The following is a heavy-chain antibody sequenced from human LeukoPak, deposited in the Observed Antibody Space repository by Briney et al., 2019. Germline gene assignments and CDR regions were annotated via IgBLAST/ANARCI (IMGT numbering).Heavy chain of an antibody. J-gene: IGHJ5*02. D-gene: IGHD2-2*02. CDR1: GFIFNEYG. Sequence: PGGSLRLSCVASGFIFNEYGMTWVRQIPGKGLEWVCGINGSGGRTGYADSVKGRFTISRDNAKNTLYLQMNSLRAEDTAVYYCARVLVPAAIGWFDPWGQGTLVTVSS. CDR2: INGSGGRT. V-gene: IGHV3-20*04. CDR3: ARVLVPAAIGWFDP.